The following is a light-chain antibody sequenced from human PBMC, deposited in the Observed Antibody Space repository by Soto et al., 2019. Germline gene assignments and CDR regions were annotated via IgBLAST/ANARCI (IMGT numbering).Light chain of an antibody. CDR3: LQNNSYPVT. CDR1: QGISSY. V-gene: IGKV1-8*01. Sequence: AIRMTQSPSSLSASTGDRVTVTCRASQGISSYLAWYQQKPGKAPKLLIYAASTLQSGVPSRFSGSGSGTDFTLTISSLQPEDFATYYCLQNNSYPVTFGQGTKVDIK. CDR2: AAS. J-gene: IGKJ1*01.